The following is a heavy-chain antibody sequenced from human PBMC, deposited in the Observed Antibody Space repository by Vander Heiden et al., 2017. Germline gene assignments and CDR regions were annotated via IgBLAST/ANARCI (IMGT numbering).Heavy chain of an antibody. CDR2: MDPKTGET. CDR3: ARVARFAGSYYNYFDT. J-gene: IGHJ4*02. CDR1: GYTLTTYA. V-gene: IGHV1-8*01. D-gene: IGHD1-26*01. Sequence: QGQVEQSGAEVKKPGASVRVSCKASGYTLTTYALNWVRQASGQGLEWMGWMDPKTGETGYAQSFQGRVTMTRNISRSTAYMELSGLRSEDTAVYFCARVARFAGSYYNYFDTWGQGSLVTVSS.